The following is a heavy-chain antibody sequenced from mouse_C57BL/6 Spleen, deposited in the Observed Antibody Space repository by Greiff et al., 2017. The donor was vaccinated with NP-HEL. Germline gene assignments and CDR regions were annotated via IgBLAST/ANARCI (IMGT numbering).Heavy chain of an antibody. CDR3: ARSYDYARFAY. J-gene: IGHJ3*01. V-gene: IGHV1-50*01. D-gene: IGHD2-4*01. CDR1: GYTFTSYW. CDR2: IDPSDSYT. Sequence: VQLQQPGAELVKPGASVKLSCKASGYTFTSYWMQWVKQRPGQGLEWIGEIDPSDSYTNYNQKFKGKATLTVDTSSSTAYMQLSSLTSEDSAVYYCARSYDYARFAYWGQGTLVTVSA.